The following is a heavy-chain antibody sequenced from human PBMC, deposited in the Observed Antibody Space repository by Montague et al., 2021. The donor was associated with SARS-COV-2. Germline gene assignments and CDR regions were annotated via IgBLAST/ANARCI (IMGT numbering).Heavy chain of an antibody. D-gene: IGHD1-26*01. J-gene: IGHJ4*01. V-gene: IGHV4-39*01. CDR2: IYHTGST. CDR1: RGSLRLPSYH. Sequence: SETLSLTCTVSRGSLRLPSYHWGWIRQPPGKGLEWLGSIYHTGSTYYDPSLESRVTMSVDNSKNQFSLTLTSVTAADTAVYFCANFYSGSYNYWGHGSLVTVSS. CDR3: ANFYSGSYNY.